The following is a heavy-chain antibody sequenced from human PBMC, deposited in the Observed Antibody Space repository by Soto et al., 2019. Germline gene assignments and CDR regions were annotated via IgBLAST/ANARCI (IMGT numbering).Heavy chain of an antibody. CDR3: ARDLPPVDY. CDR1: GYTFSSYF. J-gene: IGHJ4*02. V-gene: IGHV1-18*01. Sequence: QVQLVQSGAEVKKPGASVKVSCKASGYTFSSYFISWVRQAPGQGLEWMGWISAYNGNTNYAQNLQGRVTMTTDPSTSTAAMELRSLRSDDTAVYYCARDLPPVDYWGQGTLVTVSS. CDR2: ISAYNGNT.